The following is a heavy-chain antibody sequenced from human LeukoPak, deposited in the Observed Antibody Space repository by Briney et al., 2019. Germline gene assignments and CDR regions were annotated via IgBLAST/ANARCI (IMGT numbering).Heavy chain of an antibody. V-gene: IGHV4-39*01. Sequence: SETLSLTCTVSGGSISSSSYYWGWLRQPPGKGLEWIGSIYYSGSTYYNPPLKSRVTISENTSKNQLSLKLSSVTAADTAVYYCARHRSGYSEDQHFDYWGQGTLVTVSS. CDR3: ARHRSGYSEDQHFDY. D-gene: IGHD3-22*01. J-gene: IGHJ4*02. CDR1: GGSISSSSYY. CDR2: IYYSGST.